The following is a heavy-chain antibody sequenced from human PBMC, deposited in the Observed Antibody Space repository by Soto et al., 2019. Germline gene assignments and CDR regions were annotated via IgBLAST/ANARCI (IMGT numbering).Heavy chain of an antibody. D-gene: IGHD3-10*01. CDR2: IMYSGYS. CDR1: GDSLTNYY. J-gene: IGHJ6*02. CDR3: ARHGFGPLHGLVDV. V-gene: IGHV4-59*08. Sequence: QVQLQESGPGLVKPSETLSLTCTVSGDSLTNYYCSWFRQPPGKGLEWIGYIMYSGYSAYNLSLRRRVTMSTDTSKTQFSLMLESVPATDTAVYYCARHGFGPLHGLVDVWGQGTTVIVSS.